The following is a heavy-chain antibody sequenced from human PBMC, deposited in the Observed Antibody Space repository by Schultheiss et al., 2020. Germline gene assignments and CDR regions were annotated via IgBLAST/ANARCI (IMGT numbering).Heavy chain of an antibody. J-gene: IGHJ3*02. CDR2: INAGNGNT. CDR3: AREIQLWSREGAFDI. D-gene: IGHD5-18*01. CDR1: GYTFTSYA. V-gene: IGHV1-3*01. Sequence: GESLKISCKASGYTFTSYAMHWVRQAPGQRLEWMGWINAGNGNTNYAQKLQGRVTMTTDTSTSTAYMELRSLRSDDTAVYYCAREIQLWSREGAFDIWGQGTMVTVSS.